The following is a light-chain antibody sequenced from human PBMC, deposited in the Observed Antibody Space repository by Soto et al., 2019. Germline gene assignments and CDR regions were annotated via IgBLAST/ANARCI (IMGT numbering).Light chain of an antibody. J-gene: IGKJ1*01. CDR2: GAS. Sequence: EIVLTQSPDTLSLSPGERATLSCRASQSVSSTYLAWFQQRPGQTPRLLISGASSRATGIPERFSGGGSGTDFTLTISRLEPEDFAVYYCQQYGSSLSTFGQGTKVEIK. CDR1: QSVSSTY. V-gene: IGKV3-20*01. CDR3: QQYGSSLST.